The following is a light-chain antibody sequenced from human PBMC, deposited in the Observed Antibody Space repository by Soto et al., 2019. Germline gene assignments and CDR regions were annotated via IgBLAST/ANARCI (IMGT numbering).Light chain of an antibody. CDR2: GAS. V-gene: IGKV3-11*01. CDR1: QSVSDY. J-gene: IGKJ5*01. CDR3: QQRSNWPSIT. Sequence: TQSPATLSVSPGERATLSCRASQSVSDYLAWYQQRPGQAPRLLIFGASTRATGFPARFSGSGSGTDFTLTINSLEPEDFAVYYCQQRSNWPSITFGQGTRLEIK.